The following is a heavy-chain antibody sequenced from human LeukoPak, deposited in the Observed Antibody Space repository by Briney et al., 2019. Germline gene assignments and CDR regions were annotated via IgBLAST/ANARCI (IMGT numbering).Heavy chain of an antibody. V-gene: IGHV1-2*02. Sequence: ASVRVSCKASGYTFTGYYIHWLRQAPGQGLEWMGWINPNSGDTNSAQKLQGRVTMTRDTSINTAYMDLNRLTSDDTAVYYCARDGTFDIWGQGTMLTVSP. J-gene: IGHJ3*02. CDR3: ARDGTFDI. CDR1: GYTFTGYY. CDR2: INPNSGDT.